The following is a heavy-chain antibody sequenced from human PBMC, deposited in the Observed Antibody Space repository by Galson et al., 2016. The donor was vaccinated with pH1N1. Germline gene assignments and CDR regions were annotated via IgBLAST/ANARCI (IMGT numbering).Heavy chain of an antibody. D-gene: IGHD7-27*01. CDR2: IYPGDSDT. CDR3: ARELGGKFDY. CDR1: GYSFNDYW. Sequence: QSGAEVKKPGESLRISCMASGYSFNDYWIGWVRQMPGKGLEWMGIIYPGDSDTRYSPSFPDQVTISADSSTTTAYLQWSSLKASDTAIYYCARELGGKFDYWGQGTKVTVSS. V-gene: IGHV5-51*01. J-gene: IGHJ3*01.